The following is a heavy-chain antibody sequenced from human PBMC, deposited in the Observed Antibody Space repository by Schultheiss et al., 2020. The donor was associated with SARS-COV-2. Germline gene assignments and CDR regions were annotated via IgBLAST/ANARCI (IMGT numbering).Heavy chain of an antibody. CDR1: GFTFSSYG. J-gene: IGHJ6*02. CDR3: ARDWAAVTSMDV. Sequence: GGSLRLSCAASGFTFSSYGMHWVRQAPGKGLEWVAVISYDGSNKYYADSVKGRFTISRDNSKNTLYLQMNSLRAEDTAVYYCARDWAAVTSMDVWGQGTTVTVSS. CDR2: ISYDGSNK. V-gene: IGHV3-30*03. D-gene: IGHD5-18*01.